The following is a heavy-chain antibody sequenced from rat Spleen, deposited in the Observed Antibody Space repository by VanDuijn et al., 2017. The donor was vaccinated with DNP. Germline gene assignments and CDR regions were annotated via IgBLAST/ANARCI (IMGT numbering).Heavy chain of an antibody. V-gene: IGHV5-22*01. D-gene: IGHD3-8*01. CDR3: KSNPHIRTAAPFDY. Sequence: EVQLVESGGGLVQPGRSMKLSCAASGFSFSDYYMAWVRQAPKKGLEWVASISYEGSRTYYGDSVKGRFTISRDDARSTLYLQVNSLRSEETATYYCKSNPHIRTAAPFDYWGQGVMVTVSS. CDR2: ISYEGSRT. CDR1: GFSFSDYY. J-gene: IGHJ2*01.